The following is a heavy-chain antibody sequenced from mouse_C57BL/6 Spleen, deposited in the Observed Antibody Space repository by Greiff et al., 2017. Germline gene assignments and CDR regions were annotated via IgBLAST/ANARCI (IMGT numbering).Heavy chain of an antibody. CDR2: INYDGSST. J-gene: IGHJ2*01. CDR3: AREEAYYFDY. CDR1: ESIFSAYY. V-gene: IGHV5-16*01. Sequence: EVILVESEGGLVQPGSSMKLSCTAPESIFSAYYMAWVRQVPEKVLELVSNINYDGSSTYSLDSLKSRFIISRDNAKNILYLQMSSLKSEDTATYYCAREEAYYFDYWGQGTTLTVSS.